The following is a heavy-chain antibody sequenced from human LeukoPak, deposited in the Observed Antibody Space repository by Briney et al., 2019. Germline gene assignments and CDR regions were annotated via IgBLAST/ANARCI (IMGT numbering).Heavy chain of an antibody. CDR2: IRAGGGDT. Sequence: GGSLRLSCTASGFNFSSYAMTWVRQAPGKGLDWVSTIRAGGGDTFFSDSVKGRFSISRDNSRNTLILQMDSLRADDTAIYYCAKILASGSGSYWGQGTLVLVSS. CDR1: GFNFSSYA. D-gene: IGHD3-10*01. CDR3: AKILASGSGSY. V-gene: IGHV3-23*01. J-gene: IGHJ4*02.